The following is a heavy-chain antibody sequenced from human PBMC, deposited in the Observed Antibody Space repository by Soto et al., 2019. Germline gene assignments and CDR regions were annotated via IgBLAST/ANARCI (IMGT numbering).Heavy chain of an antibody. Sequence: QVQLQESGPGLVKPSQTLSLTCTVSGGSISSGDYYWSWIRQPPGKGLEWIGYIYYSGSTYYNPSPQSRLPLXVXTAKNQFSLKLSSVTAAATAVYYWARERPDGARLDPWGQGTLVTVSS. V-gene: IGHV4-30-4*01. CDR1: GGSISSGDYY. J-gene: IGHJ5*02. CDR3: ARERPDGARLDP. D-gene: IGHD6-6*01. CDR2: IYYSGST.